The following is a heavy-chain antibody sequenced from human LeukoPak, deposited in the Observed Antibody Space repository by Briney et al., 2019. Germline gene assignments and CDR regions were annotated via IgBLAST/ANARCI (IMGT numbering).Heavy chain of an antibody. J-gene: IGHJ6*02. CDR2: ISAYNGNT. CDR3: ARDYYDSSGYYYFSYYYGMDV. V-gene: IGHV1-18*01. Sequence: ASVKVSCKASGYTFTSYGISWVRQAPGQGLEWMGWISAYNGNTNYAQKLQGRVTMTTDTSTSTAYMELRSLRSDDTAVYYCARDYYDSSGYYYFSYYYGMDVWGQGTTVTVSS. D-gene: IGHD3-22*01. CDR1: GYTFTSYG.